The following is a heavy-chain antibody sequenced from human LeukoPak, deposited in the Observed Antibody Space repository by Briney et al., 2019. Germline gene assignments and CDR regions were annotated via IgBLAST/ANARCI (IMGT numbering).Heavy chain of an antibody. CDR3: AREGYGYGTYYFDY. CDR2: IWYDGSNK. D-gene: IGHD5-18*01. CDR1: GFTFSSYG. J-gene: IGHJ4*02. V-gene: IGHV3-33*01. Sequence: GGSLRLSCAASGFTFSSYGMHWVRQAPGKGLEWVAVIWYDGSNKYYADSVKGRFTISRDNSKNTLYLQMNSLRAEDTAVYYCAREGYGYGTYYFDYWGQGTLVTVSS.